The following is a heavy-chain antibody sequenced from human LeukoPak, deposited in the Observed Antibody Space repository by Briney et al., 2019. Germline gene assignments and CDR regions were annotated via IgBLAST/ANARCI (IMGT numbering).Heavy chain of an antibody. CDR1: RFTFSSNA. J-gene: IGHJ4*02. CDR2: VSGSGGAT. V-gene: IGHV3-23*01. D-gene: IGHD2-2*01. Sequence: GGSLRLSCAASRFTFSSNAMSWVRQAPGKGLEWVSTVSGSGGATYYAESVKGRFTISRDNSKNTLYLQMNSLRAEDTAVYYCAKEVGYCGSTSCYFSYWGQGTLVTVAS. CDR3: AKEVGYCGSTSCYFSY.